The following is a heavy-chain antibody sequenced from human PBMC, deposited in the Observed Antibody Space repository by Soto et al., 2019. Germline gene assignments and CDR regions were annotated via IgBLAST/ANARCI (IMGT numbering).Heavy chain of an antibody. D-gene: IGHD2-21*02. CDR1: GFSFSTYL. J-gene: IGHJ6*02. Sequence: GGSLRLSCAASGFSFSTYLMSWVRQAPGKGLEWVANIKQGGNEKFYVDSVKGRFTISRDNDKKSLYLQMDSLRVEDTAVYYCVGAMTYEVTYYYYGMDVWGQGTRVTVSS. V-gene: IGHV3-7*01. CDR3: VGAMTYEVTYYYYGMDV. CDR2: IKQGGNEK.